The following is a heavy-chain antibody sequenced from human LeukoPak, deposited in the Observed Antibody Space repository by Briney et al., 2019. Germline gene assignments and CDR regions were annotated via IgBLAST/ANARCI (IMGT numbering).Heavy chain of an antibody. Sequence: SETLSLTCTVSGGSISSSSYYWGWIRQPPGKGLEWIGSIYYSGSTYYNPSLKSRVTISVDTSKNQFSLKLSSVTAADTAVYYCARSGSYYHYYYYMDVWGRGTTVTVSS. J-gene: IGHJ6*03. V-gene: IGHV4-39*07. CDR1: GGSISSSSYY. CDR2: IYYSGST. D-gene: IGHD1-26*01. CDR3: ARSGSYYHYYYYMDV.